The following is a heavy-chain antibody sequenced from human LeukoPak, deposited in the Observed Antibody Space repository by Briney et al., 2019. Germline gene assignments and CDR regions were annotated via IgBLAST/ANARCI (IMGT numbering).Heavy chain of an antibody. Sequence: SETLSLTCTVSGGSIRSSSYSWGWIRQPPGKGLEWIGSLYYSGTTHYNPSLKSRVTISVDTSKNQFSLRLSSVTAADTAVYYCATRSGYYSSAFDIWGQGTMLTVSS. CDR1: GGSIRSSSYS. V-gene: IGHV4-39*07. CDR3: ATRSGYYSSAFDI. J-gene: IGHJ3*02. CDR2: LYYSGTT. D-gene: IGHD3-22*01.